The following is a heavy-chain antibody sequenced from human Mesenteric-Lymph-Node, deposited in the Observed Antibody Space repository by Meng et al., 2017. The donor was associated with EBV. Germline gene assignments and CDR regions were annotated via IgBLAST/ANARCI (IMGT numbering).Heavy chain of an antibody. J-gene: IGHJ4*02. Sequence: GHLRRRAPGLWKPWEPLSLPSVVYGGSFSDYYWSWIRQPPGKGLEWSGEINHSGNTHNNPSLKSRVSMSVDTSKTQFSPKLDSVTAADTAMYYCAGHVGRGGDYWDQGALVTVSS. V-gene: IGHV4-34*01. CDR3: AGHVGRGGDY. D-gene: IGHD3-10*01. CDR1: GGSFSDYY. CDR2: INHSGNT.